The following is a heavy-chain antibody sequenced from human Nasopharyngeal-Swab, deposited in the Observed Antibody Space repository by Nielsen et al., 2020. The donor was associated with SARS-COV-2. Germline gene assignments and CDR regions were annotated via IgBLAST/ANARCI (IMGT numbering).Heavy chain of an antibody. CDR1: GFTFSSYE. J-gene: IGHJ6*03. D-gene: IGHD2-15*01. CDR3: AKDSWDIVVVVAVPYYYYYMDV. CDR2: ISSSGSTI. Sequence: GESLKISCAASGFTFSSYEMNWVRQAPGKGLEWVSYISSSGSTIYYADSVKGRFTISRDNAKNSLYLQMNSLRAEDTAVYYCAKDSWDIVVVVAVPYYYYYMDVWGKGTTVTVSS. V-gene: IGHV3-48*03.